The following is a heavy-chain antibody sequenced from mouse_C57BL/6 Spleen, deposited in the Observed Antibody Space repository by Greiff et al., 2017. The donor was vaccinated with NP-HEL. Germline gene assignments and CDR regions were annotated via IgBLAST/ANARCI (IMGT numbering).Heavy chain of an antibody. CDR3: ARANWEGFDY. V-gene: IGHV1-52*01. CDR2: IDPSDSET. CDR1: GYTFTSYW. J-gene: IGHJ2*01. Sequence: VKLQQSGAELVRPGSSVKLSCKASGYTFTSYWMHWVKQRPIQGLEWIGNIDPSDSETHYNQKFKDKATLTVDKSSSTAYMQLSSLTSEDSAVYYCARANWEGFDYWGQGTTLTVSS. D-gene: IGHD4-1*01.